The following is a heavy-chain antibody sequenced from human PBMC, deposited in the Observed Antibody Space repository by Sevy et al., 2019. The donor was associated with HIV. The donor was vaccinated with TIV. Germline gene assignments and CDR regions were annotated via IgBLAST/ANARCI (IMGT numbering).Heavy chain of an antibody. J-gene: IGHJ6*02. D-gene: IGHD6-19*01. Sequence: GGSLRLSCAASGFTFTNYAMNWVRQAPGKGLEWVSAISGSGGTTYYADSVQGRFTISRDKSKNTLYEQMNSLRAEETAVYYCAKVLARGVAVAGTAWGMDVWGQGTTVTVSS. V-gene: IGHV3-23*01. CDR3: AKVLARGVAVAGTAWGMDV. CDR2: ISGSGGTT. CDR1: GFTFTNYA.